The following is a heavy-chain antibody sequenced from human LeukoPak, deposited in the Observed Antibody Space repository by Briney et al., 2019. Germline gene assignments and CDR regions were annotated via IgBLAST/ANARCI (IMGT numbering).Heavy chain of an antibody. CDR3: ARDPGYSSGWYLHQFDF. CDR1: GYTFTGYY. J-gene: IGHJ4*02. Sequence: ASVKVSCKASGYTFTGYYMHWVRQAPGQGLEWMGWINPNSGGTNYAQKFQGRVTMTRDTSISTAYMELSRLRSDDAAVYYCARDPGYSSGWYLHQFDFWGQGTLVTVSS. V-gene: IGHV1-2*02. CDR2: INPNSGGT. D-gene: IGHD6-19*01.